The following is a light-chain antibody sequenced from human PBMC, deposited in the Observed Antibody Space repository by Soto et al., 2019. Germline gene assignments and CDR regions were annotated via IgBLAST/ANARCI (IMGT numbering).Light chain of an antibody. CDR1: QGIDSS. J-gene: IGKJ5*01. V-gene: IGKV1-9*01. CDR3: QQLHDYPIT. CDR2: AAS. Sequence: ILLTQSPSSLSASVEDRVTITCRASQGIDSSLAWYQKKPGKAPKLLIFAASSLQSGVPSRFSGSGSGTDFTLTISSLQPEDFATYCCQQLHDYPITFGQGTRLEIK.